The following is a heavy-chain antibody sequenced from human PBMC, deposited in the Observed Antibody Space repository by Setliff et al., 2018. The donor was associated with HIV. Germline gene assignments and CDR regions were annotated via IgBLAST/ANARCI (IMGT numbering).Heavy chain of an antibody. CDR2: TFYTGST. J-gene: IGHJ4*02. CDR3: GRLSETAMASFDS. CDR1: GGSISSDNYY. D-gene: IGHD2-21*02. V-gene: IGHV4-39*07. Sequence: PSETLSLTCIVSGGSISSDNYYWGWVRQPPGKGLEWIGSTFYTGSTDYNPSLKSRVTISAGPSKNQFSLKLTSVTAADTAVYYCGRLSETAMASFDSWGQGILVTVSS.